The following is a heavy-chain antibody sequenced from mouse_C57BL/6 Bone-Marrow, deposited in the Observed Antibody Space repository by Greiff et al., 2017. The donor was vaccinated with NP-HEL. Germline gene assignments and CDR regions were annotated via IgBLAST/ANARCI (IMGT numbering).Heavy chain of an antibody. CDR1: GYAFSSYW. V-gene: IGHV1-80*01. CDR2: IYPGDGDT. J-gene: IGHJ3*01. CDR3: ARRGNDGYPAWFAY. Sequence: VQLQQSGAELVKPGASVKISCKASGYAFSSYWMNWVKQRPGKGLEWIGQIYPGDGDTNYNGKFKGKATLTADKSSSTAYMQRSSLTSEDSAVYFCARRGNDGYPAWFAYWGQGTLVTVSA. D-gene: IGHD2-3*01.